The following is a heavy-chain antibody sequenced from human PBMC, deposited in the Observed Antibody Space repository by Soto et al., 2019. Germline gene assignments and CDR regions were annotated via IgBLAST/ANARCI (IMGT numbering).Heavy chain of an antibody. CDR1: GYTLGTYA. Sequence: ASVKVSCKASGYTLGTYAMHWVRQAPGQRLEWMGWINAGNGNTKYSQKFQGRVTITRDTSASTAYMELSSLRSEDTAVYYCARGITLPTPLDYWGQGTLVTVSS. J-gene: IGHJ4*02. V-gene: IGHV1-3*01. D-gene: IGHD1-20*01. CDR2: INAGNGNT. CDR3: ARGITLPTPLDY.